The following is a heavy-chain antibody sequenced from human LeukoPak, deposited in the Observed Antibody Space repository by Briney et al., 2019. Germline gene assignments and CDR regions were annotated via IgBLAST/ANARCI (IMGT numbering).Heavy chain of an antibody. CDR2: IIPILGIA. CDR3: ARSEVAAAGTGTPDY. CDR1: GGTFSSYA. V-gene: IGHV1-69*04. D-gene: IGHD6-13*01. Sequence: ASVKVSCKASGGTFSSYAISWVRQAPGQGLEWMGRIIPILGIANYAQKLQGRVTITADKSTSTAYMELSSLRSEDTAVYYCARSEVAAAGTGTPDYWGQGTLVTVSS. J-gene: IGHJ4*02.